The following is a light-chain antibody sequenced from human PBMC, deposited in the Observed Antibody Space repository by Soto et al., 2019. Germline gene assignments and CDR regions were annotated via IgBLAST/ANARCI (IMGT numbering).Light chain of an antibody. J-gene: IGKJ1*01. CDR3: QHLKTYPQT. V-gene: IGKV1-9*01. Sequence: DFQLTQSPSFLSASIGDRVTITCRAGQGISSYLAWYQQKPGKPPKLLIYTASTLQSGVPSRFSGSGSGTEFTLTISSLQPEDFATYYCQHLKTYPQTFGQGTKVDIK. CDR1: QGISSY. CDR2: TAS.